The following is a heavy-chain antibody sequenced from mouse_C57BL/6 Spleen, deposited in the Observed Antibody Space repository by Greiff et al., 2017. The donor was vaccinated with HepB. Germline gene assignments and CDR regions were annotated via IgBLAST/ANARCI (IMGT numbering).Heavy chain of an antibody. CDR1: GYSITSGYY. CDR2: ISYDGSN. D-gene: IGHD1-1*01. V-gene: IGHV3-6*01. Sequence: EVKLMESGPGLVKPSQSLSLTCSVTGYSITSGYYWNWIRQFPGNKLEWMGYISYDGSNNYNPSLKNRISITRDTSKNQFFLKLNSVTTEDTATYYCARDGYGSRGDYWGQGTTLTVSS. J-gene: IGHJ2*01. CDR3: ARDGYGSRGDY.